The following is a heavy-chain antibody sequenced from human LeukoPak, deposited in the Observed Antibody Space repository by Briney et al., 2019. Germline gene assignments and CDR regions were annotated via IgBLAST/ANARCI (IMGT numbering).Heavy chain of an antibody. CDR1: GFTVSSNY. D-gene: IGHD4-23*01. CDR2: ISGGGRST. CDR3: ARVSATVVTPSSVPDVFDI. V-gene: IGHV3-23*01. J-gene: IGHJ3*02. Sequence: PGGSLRLSCAASGFTVSSNYMSWVRQAPGKGLEWVSTISGGGRSTYYADSVKGHFTISRDNSKSTLYLQMNSLRAEDTAVYYCARVSATVVTPSSVPDVFDIWGQGTMVTVSS.